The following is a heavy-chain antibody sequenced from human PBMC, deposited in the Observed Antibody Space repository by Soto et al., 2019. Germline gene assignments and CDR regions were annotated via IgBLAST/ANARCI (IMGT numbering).Heavy chain of an antibody. Sequence: QVQLVQSGAEVKKPGSSVRVSCKASGGTFSSYAISWVRQAPXXXXXXXXXIIPIFGTANYAQKFQGRVTITADESTSTAYMELSSLRSEDTXXXXXXRXXXXXXXXXXXXXXGPWGQGTLVTVSS. CDR1: GGTFSSYA. J-gene: IGHJ5*02. V-gene: IGHV1-69*01. CDR3: XRXXXXXXXXXXXXXXGP. CDR2: IIPIFGTA.